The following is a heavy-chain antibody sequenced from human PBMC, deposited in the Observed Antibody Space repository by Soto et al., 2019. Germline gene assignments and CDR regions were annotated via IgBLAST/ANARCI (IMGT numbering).Heavy chain of an antibody. CDR1: GGSISSYY. J-gene: IGHJ4*02. D-gene: IGHD3-16*01. CDR3: AREGGESSDGLYYFDS. Sequence: SETLSLTCAVSGGSISSYYWSWIRQPPGKGLEWIGHIYYSGNTDYNPSLKSRLAISIDTSKNQFSLKLSSVTAADTAVYFCAREGGESSDGLYYFDSWGQGSLVTVSS. V-gene: IGHV4-59*12. CDR2: IYYSGNT.